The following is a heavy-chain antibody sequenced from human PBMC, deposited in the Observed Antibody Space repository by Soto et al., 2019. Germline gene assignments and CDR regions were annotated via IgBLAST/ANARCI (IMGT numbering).Heavy chain of an antibody. J-gene: IGHJ5*02. V-gene: IGHV4-39*01. CDR1: GGSISSSSYY. Sequence: QLQLQESGPGLVKPSETLSLTCTVSGGSISSSSYYWGWIRQPPGKGLEWIGSIYYSGSTYYNQSLKSRVTISVDTSKNQFSLKLSSVTAADTAVYYCASGEHKLWFEFPFDPWGQGTLVTVSS. D-gene: IGHD3-10*01. CDR3: ASGEHKLWFEFPFDP. CDR2: IYYSGST.